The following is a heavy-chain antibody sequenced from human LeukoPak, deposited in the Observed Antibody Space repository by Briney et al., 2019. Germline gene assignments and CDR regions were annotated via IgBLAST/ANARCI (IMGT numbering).Heavy chain of an antibody. CDR1: GGSISSYY. D-gene: IGHD4-17*01. CDR2: ISYSGST. CDR3: ARGGDYELYWFDP. Sequence: SETLSLTCTVSGGSISSYYWSWIRQPPRKGLEWIGYISYSGSTNYNPSLKSRVTISIDTTKNQFSLKLNSVTAADTAVYYCARGGDYELYWFDPWGQGILVTVSS. V-gene: IGHV4-59*01. J-gene: IGHJ5*02.